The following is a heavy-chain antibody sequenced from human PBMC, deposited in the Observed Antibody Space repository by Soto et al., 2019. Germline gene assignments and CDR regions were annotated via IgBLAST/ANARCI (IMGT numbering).Heavy chain of an antibody. J-gene: IGHJ6*02. CDR3: ARGVRGHYGKDV. V-gene: IGHV3-74*01. CDR1: VFTFCNYW. D-gene: IGHD3-10*01. CDR2: INSDGSTT. Sequence: PGGSLRHSYVNSVFTFCNYWIHWVSQAPGKGLMWVSRINSDGSTTNYADSVKGRFTISRDNAKNTLYLQMNSLRAEDTALYYCARGVRGHYGKDVWGQGTTVTVSS.